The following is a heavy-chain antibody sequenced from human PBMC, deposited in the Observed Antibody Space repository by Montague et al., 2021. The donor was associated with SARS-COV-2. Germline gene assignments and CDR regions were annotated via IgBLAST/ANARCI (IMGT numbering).Heavy chain of an antibody. J-gene: IGHJ6*03. Sequence: SLRLSCAASGFTFSSYAMSWVRQAPGKGLEWVSAISGSGGSTYYADSVKGWFTISRDNSKNTLYLQMNSLRAEDTAVYYCAKDSTRITTIVVVIPYYYMDVWGKGTTVTVSS. CDR1: GFTFSSYA. D-gene: IGHD3-22*01. V-gene: IGHV3-23*01. CDR2: ISGSGGST. CDR3: AKDSTRITTIVVVIPYYYMDV.